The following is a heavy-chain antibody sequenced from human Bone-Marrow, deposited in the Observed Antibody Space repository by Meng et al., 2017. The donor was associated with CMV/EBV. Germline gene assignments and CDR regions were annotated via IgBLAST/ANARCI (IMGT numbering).Heavy chain of an antibody. CDR2: IYRDGSA. Sequence: GGSLRLSCAASGFNVSGNYMNWVRQAPGKGLEWVSVIYRDGSAYYADSMKGRFTISRDNSQNTVYLQMSSLRAEDTAVYFCARIRSSWSHDVFDIWGQGTMVTVSS. CDR1: GFNVSGNY. V-gene: IGHV3-53*01. CDR3: ARIRSSWSHDVFDI. D-gene: IGHD6-13*01. J-gene: IGHJ3*02.